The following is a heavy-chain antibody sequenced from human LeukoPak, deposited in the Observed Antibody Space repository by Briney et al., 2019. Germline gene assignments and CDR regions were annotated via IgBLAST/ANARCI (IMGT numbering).Heavy chain of an antibody. CDR1: GFTFSSYA. Sequence: PGRSLRLSCAASGFTFSSYAMHWVRQAPGKGLEWVAVISYDGSNKYYADSVKGRFTISRDNSKNTLYPQMNSLRAEDTAVYYCARGSKDSGSYYGDYWGQGTLVTVSS. D-gene: IGHD1-26*01. CDR3: ARGSKDSGSYYGDY. J-gene: IGHJ4*02. CDR2: ISYDGSNK. V-gene: IGHV3-30-3*01.